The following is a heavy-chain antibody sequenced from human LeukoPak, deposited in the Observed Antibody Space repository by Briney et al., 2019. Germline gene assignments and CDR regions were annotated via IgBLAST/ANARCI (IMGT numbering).Heavy chain of an antibody. CDR1: GYTFTNYY. Sequence: ASVKVSCKASGYTFTNYYMYWVRQAPGQGLEWMGKINPSGGSTSYAQKFQGRVTMTRDMSTSTVYMELSSLRSEDTAVYYCARAITIFGVASPVYWGQGTLVTVSS. CDR2: INPSGGST. CDR3: ARAITIFGVASPVY. J-gene: IGHJ4*02. D-gene: IGHD3-3*01. V-gene: IGHV1-46*01.